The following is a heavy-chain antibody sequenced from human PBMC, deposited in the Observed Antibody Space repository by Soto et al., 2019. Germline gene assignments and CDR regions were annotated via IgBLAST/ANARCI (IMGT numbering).Heavy chain of an antibody. CDR3: AGVEEPSYGMDV. CDR1: GGTFSSYT. D-gene: IGHD1-26*01. CDR2: IIPILGIA. Sequence: QVQLVQSGAEVKKPGSSVKVSCKASGGTFSSYTISWVRQAPGQGLEWMGRIIPILGIANYAQKFQGRVTITADKSTSTAYMELSSLRSEDTAVYYCAGVEEPSYGMDVWGQGTTVTVSS. V-gene: IGHV1-69*02. J-gene: IGHJ6*02.